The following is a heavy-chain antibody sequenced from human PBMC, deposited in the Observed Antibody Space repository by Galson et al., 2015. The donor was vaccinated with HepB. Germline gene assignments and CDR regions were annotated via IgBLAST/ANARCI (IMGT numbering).Heavy chain of an antibody. V-gene: IGHV3-74*01. Sequence: SLRLSCAASGFTFSNYWMHWVRQAPGKGLEWVSCINNDGSTTTYADSVKGRFTISRDNAKNTLYLQMNRLRADDTAVYYCARDNSASDCSCYYVFWGQGTLVTVSS. CDR3: ARDNSASDCSCYYVF. CDR2: INNDGSTT. CDR1: GFTFSNYW. J-gene: IGHJ4*02. D-gene: IGHD3-22*01.